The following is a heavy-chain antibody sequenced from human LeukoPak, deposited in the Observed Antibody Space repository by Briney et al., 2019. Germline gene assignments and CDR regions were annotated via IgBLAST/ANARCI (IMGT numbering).Heavy chain of an antibody. CDR2: INTNTGNP. J-gene: IGHJ4*02. CDR3: ARGIVVVPAAPLDY. D-gene: IGHD2-2*01. CDR1: GYIFTTYA. V-gene: IGHV7-4-1*02. Sequence: GASVKVSCKASGYIFTTYAVNWVRQAPGQGLEWVGWINTNTGNPTYGQGFTGRFVFSLDTSVSTAYLQISSLKAEDTAVYYCARGIVVVPAAPLDYWGQGTLVTVSS.